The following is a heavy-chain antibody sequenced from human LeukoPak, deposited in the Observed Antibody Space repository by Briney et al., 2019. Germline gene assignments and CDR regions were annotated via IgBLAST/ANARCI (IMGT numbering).Heavy chain of an antibody. V-gene: IGHV1-2*02. CDR1: GYTFTGYY. CDR2: INPNSGGT. D-gene: IGHD3-16*01. J-gene: IGHJ2*01. Sequence: ASVKVSCKASGYTFTGYYMHWVRQAPGQGLEWMGWINPNSGGTNYAQKFQGRVTMTRDTSISTAYMELSRLRSDDTAVYYCARDRRPLGGGFFRYFDLWGRGTLVTVSS. CDR3: ARDRRPLGGGFFRYFDL.